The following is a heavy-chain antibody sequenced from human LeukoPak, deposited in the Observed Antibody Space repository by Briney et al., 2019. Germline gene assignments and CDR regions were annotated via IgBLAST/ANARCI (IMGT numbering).Heavy chain of an antibody. CDR1: GFTFSSYW. CDR3: ARGPRYSSGWYKDY. CDR2: IKQDGSEK. D-gene: IGHD6-19*01. V-gene: IGHV3-7*01. J-gene: IGHJ4*02. Sequence: PGGSLRLSCAASGFTFSSYWMSWVRQAPGKGLEWVANIKQDGSEKYYADSVKGRFTISRDNAKNSLYLQMNSLRAEDTAVYYCARGPRYSSGWYKDYWGQGTLVTVSS.